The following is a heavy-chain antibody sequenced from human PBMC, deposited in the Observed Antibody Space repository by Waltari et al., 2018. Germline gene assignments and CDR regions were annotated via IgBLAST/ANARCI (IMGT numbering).Heavy chain of an antibody. J-gene: IGHJ4*02. CDR3: ARDGDSSSYGGNFDY. CDR1: GYTFTGYY. D-gene: IGHD6-6*01. Sequence: QVQLVQSGAEVKKPGASVKVSCKASGYTFTGYYMHWVRQAPGQGLEWMGWINPNSGGTNYAQKFQGRVTMTRDTSISTAYMELSRLRSDDTAVYYCARDGDSSSYGGNFDYWGQGTLVTVSS. V-gene: IGHV1-2*02. CDR2: INPNSGGT.